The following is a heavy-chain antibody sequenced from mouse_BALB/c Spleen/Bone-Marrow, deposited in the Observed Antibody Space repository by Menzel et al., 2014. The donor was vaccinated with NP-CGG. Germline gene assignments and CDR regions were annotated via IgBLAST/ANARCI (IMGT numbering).Heavy chain of an antibody. J-gene: IGHJ2*01. CDR1: GFDFSGYW. CDR2: INPGSSTI. D-gene: IGHD1-1*01. Sequence: EVKVVESGGGLVQPGGSLILSCAASGFDFSGYWMSWARQAPGKGQEWIGEINPGSSTINYTPSLKDKFIISRDNAKKTLYLQINKVRSEDTALYYCASLVYYGYFAYWGQGTTLTVSS. CDR3: ASLVYYGYFAY. V-gene: IGHV4-2*02.